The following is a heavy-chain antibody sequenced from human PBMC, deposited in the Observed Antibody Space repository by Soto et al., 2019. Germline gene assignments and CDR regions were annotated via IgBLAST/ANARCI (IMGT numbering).Heavy chain of an antibody. V-gene: IGHV1-69*01. CDR1: GGTFSSYA. J-gene: IGHJ4*02. Sequence: QVQLVQSGAEVKKPGSSVKVSCKASGGTFSSYAISWVRQAPGQGLEWMGGIIPIFGKANYAQKFQGRVTITADESTSTAYMELSSLRSEYTAVYYWASVYRASHHHLRYFDSWGQGPLVTVSS. D-gene: IGHD1-26*01. CDR2: IIPIFGKA. CDR3: ASVYRASHHHLRYFDS.